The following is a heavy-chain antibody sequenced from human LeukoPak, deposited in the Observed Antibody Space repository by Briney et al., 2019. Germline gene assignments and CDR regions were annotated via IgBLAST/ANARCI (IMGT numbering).Heavy chain of an antibody. D-gene: IGHD3-3*01. V-gene: IGHV3-74*01. Sequence: GGSLRLSCAASGFTLSSYWMHWVRQAPGKGLVEVSRINSDGSSTSYADSVKGRFTISRDNAKNTLYLQMNSLRAVDTAVYYCAREAGWSVSKVLWGQGTLVTVSS. CDR2: INSDGSST. CDR3: AREAGWSVSKVL. CDR1: GFTLSSYW. J-gene: IGHJ4*02.